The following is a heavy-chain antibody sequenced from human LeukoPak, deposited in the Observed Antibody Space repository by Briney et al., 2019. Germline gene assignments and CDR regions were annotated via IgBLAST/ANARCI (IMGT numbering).Heavy chain of an antibody. CDR2: IYYSGST. V-gene: IGHV4-39*01. D-gene: IGHD3-22*01. J-gene: IGHJ4*02. Sequence: SETLSLTCTVSGGSISSSSYYWGWIRQPPGKGLEWIGSIYYSGSTYYNPSLKSRVTISVDTSKNQFSLKLSSVTAADTAVYYCATFFYYYDSSRSDYWGQGTLVTVSS. CDR3: ATFFYYYDSSRSDY. CDR1: GGSISSSSYY.